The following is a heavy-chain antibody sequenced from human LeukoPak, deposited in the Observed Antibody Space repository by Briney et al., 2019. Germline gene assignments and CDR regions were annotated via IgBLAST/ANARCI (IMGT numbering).Heavy chain of an antibody. D-gene: IGHD6-6*01. J-gene: IGHJ4*02. CDR3: ARVGLYSSSSAYYFDY. Sequence: ASVKVSCKASGGTFSSYAISWVRQAPGQGLEWMGGIIPIFGTANYAQKFQCGVTITADKSTSTAYMELRRLRSDDPAVYYCARVGLYSSSSAYYFDYWGQGTLVTVSS. CDR1: GGTFSSYA. CDR2: IIPIFGTA. V-gene: IGHV1-69*06.